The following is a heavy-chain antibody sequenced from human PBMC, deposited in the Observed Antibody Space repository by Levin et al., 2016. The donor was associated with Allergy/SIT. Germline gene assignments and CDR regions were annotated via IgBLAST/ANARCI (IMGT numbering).Heavy chain of an antibody. D-gene: IGHD6-13*01. CDR1: GGTFSSYA. V-gene: IGHV1-69*13. CDR2: IIPIFGTA. CDR3: ARDRFFALIAAAGWSMFDP. J-gene: IGHJ5*02. Sequence: SVKVSCKASGGTFSSYAISWVRQAPGQGLEWMGGIIPIFGTANYAQKFQGRVTITADESTSTAYMELSSLRSEDTAVYYCARDRFFALIAAAGWSMFDPWGQGTLVTVSS.